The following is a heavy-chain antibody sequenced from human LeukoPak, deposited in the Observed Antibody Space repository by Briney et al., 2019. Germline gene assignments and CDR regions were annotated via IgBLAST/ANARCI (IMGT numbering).Heavy chain of an antibody. V-gene: IGHV4-39*07. CDR2: IYYSGST. J-gene: IGHJ4*02. D-gene: IGHD4-11*01. CDR3: ARLDLHDYSRRTGYYTSSRKYYFDY. Sequence: SETLSLTCTVSGGSISSSSYYWGWIRQPPGKGLEWIGSIYYSGSTYYNPSLKSRVAISVDTSKNQFSLKLSSVTAADTAVYYCARLDLHDYSRRTGYYTSSRKYYFDYWGQGTLVTVSS. CDR1: GGSISSSSYY.